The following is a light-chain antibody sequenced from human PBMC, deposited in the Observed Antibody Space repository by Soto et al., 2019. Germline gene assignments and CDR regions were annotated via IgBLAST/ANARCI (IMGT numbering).Light chain of an antibody. CDR2: GAS. Sequence: EIVMTQSPDTLSVSPGEGATLSCRASQSVTSDLAWYQQTPGQAPRLLIYGASTRATGIPVRFSGSASGTEFTLTVSSLQSEDFTVYYCQQYNKWPLTFGQGTKVDIK. CDR3: QQYNKWPLT. V-gene: IGKV3-15*01. CDR1: QSVTSD. J-gene: IGKJ1*01.